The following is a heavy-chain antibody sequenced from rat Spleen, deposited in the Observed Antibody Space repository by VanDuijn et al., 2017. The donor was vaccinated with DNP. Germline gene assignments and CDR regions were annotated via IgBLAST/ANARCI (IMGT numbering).Heavy chain of an antibody. J-gene: IGHJ2*01. Sequence: EVKLVESGGGLVQPGRSLKLSCEVSGFNFNDYWMGWVRQAPGKGLEWIGEINKDSSTINYTPSLKDKFTISRDNAQITLYLQMSKLGSEDTAIYDCAGDILRVLHWGQGVMVTVSS. CDR3: AGDILRVLH. D-gene: IGHD1-9*01. CDR1: GFNFNDYW. CDR2: INKDSSTI. V-gene: IGHV4-2*01.